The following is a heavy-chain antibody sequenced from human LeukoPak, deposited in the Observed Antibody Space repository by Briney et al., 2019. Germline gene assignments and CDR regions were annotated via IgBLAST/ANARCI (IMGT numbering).Heavy chain of an antibody. CDR2: IYYSGTT. CDR3: ARRIEAVAATGSFDY. J-gene: IGHJ4*01. CDR1: GGSISSYY. V-gene: IGHV4-59*08. Sequence: SETLSLTCTVSGGSISSYYWSWIRQPPGKGLEWIGYIYYSGTTNYNPSLKSRVTISVDTSKNQFSLKLSSVTAADTAVYYCARRIEAVAATGSFDYWGHGRLVTVSS. D-gene: IGHD6-19*01.